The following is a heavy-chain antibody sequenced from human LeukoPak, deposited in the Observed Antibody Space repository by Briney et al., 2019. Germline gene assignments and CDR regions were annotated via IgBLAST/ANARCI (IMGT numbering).Heavy chain of an antibody. CDR1: GGSISSSSYY. Sequence: SETLSLTCTVSGGSISSSSYYWGWIRQPPGKGPEWIGSIYYSGSTYYNPSLKSRVTISVDTSKNQFSLKLSSVTAADTAVYYCARIKIVRGTTYYFDYWGQGTLVTVSS. CDR3: ARIKIVRGTTYYFDY. CDR2: IYYSGST. J-gene: IGHJ4*02. V-gene: IGHV4-39*07. D-gene: IGHD2/OR15-2a*01.